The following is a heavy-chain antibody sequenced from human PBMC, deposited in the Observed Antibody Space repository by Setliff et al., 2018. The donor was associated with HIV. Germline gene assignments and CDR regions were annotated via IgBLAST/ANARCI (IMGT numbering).Heavy chain of an antibody. CDR2: INWNSGNI. Sequence: GGSLRLSCAASGFTFHDYALHWVRQGPGKGPEWVSSINWNSGNIEYADSVKGRFTISRDNAKGSLYLQMNSLRAEDTAFYYCATLWMRGGYFDTWGQGTLVTAPQ. J-gene: IGHJ4*02. CDR3: ATLWMRGGYFDT. V-gene: IGHV3-9*01. CDR1: GFTFHDYA. D-gene: IGHD3-16*01.